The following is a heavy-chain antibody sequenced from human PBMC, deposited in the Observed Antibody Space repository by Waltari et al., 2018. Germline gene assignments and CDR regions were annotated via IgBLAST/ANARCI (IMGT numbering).Heavy chain of an antibody. CDR1: GFNFEDYG. V-gene: IGHV3-20*01. D-gene: IGHD2-2*01. CDR3: VREHYHLGYLDL. J-gene: IGHJ2*01. Sequence: EVQLVESGGRLVRPGGSLRLSCAASGFNFEDYGMTWVRQAPGKWLEWVSGISWNGGSKGYGDALKGRFNISRDNAKNSLYLEINNLRVDDTALYHCVREHYHLGYLDLWGRGTLVTVSS. CDR2: ISWNGGSK.